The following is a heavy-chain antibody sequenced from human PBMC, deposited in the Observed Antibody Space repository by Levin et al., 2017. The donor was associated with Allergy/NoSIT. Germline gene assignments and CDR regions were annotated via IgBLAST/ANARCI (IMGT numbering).Heavy chain of an antibody. J-gene: IGHJ4*02. D-gene: IGHD2-15*01. CDR1: GFTFSSYY. CDR3: ARGGCSATSCLDY. CDR2: IHTDTSVT. V-gene: IGHV3-74*01. Sequence: GGSLRLSCAASGFTFSSYYMHWVRQAPGKGLAWVSNIHTDTSVTNYADSVKGRFTISRDNAKNTMYLQMNSLRAEDTAVYYCARGGCSATSCLDYWGQGTLVTVSS.